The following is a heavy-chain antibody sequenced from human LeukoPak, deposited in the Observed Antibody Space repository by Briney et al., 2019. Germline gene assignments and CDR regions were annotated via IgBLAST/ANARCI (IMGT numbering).Heavy chain of an antibody. Sequence: PSETLSLTCTVSGGSISSYYWSWIRQPPGKGLEWIGSIYYSGSTYYNPSLKSRVTISVDTSKNQFSLKLSSVTAADTAVYYCARAFVVVVAATGPAPDYYYGMDVWGQGTTVTVSS. CDR2: IYYSGST. V-gene: IGHV4-59*05. D-gene: IGHD2-15*01. CDR3: ARAFVVVVAATGPAPDYYYGMDV. CDR1: GGSISSYY. J-gene: IGHJ6*02.